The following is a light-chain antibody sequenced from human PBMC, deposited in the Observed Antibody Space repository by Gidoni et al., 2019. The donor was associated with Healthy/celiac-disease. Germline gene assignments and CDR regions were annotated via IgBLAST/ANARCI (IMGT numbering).Light chain of an antibody. Sequence: QSALTQPRPVSGSPGQKVTISCTGTSSDVGGYNYFSWYQQHPGKAPKLMIYDVSKRPSGVPDRFSGSKSGNTASLTISGLQAEDEADYYCCSYAGSYTYVFGTGTKVTVL. CDR2: DVS. CDR3: CSYAGSYTYV. J-gene: IGLJ1*01. CDR1: SSDVGGYNY. V-gene: IGLV2-11*01.